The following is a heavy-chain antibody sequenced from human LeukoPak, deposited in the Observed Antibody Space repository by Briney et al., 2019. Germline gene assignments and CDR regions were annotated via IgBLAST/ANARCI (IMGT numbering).Heavy chain of an antibody. D-gene: IGHD2/OR15-2a*01. Sequence: SETLSLTCSVSGASLSSYYWDWLRQSPGKGLEWIGYISDTGKTDSNPSLKSRVSISLDMSKKQFFLRLRSVTAADSAVYYCATGYYEPSATWGPGILVTVSS. CDR3: ATGYYEPSAT. CDR1: GASLSSYY. CDR2: ISDTGKT. V-gene: IGHV4-59*01. J-gene: IGHJ5*02.